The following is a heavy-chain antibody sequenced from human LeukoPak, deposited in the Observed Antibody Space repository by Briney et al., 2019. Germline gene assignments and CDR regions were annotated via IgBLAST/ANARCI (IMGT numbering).Heavy chain of an antibody. CDR1: GGSISTYY. Sequence: SETLSLTCTVSGGSISTYYWNWIRQPPGKRLEWIGYIYNSGSANYNPSLKSRVTISADTSKKQFSLKLSSVTAADTAVYYCATFYSNYVFDYWGQGTLVTVSS. CDR3: ATFYSNYVFDY. D-gene: IGHD4-11*01. V-gene: IGHV4-59*01. CDR2: IYNSGSA. J-gene: IGHJ4*02.